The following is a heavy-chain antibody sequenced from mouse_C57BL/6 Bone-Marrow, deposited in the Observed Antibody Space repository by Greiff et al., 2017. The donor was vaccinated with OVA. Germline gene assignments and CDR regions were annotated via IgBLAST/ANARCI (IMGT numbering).Heavy chain of an antibody. CDR3: ARSTVVAPRMDY. J-gene: IGHJ4*01. CDR1: GYTFTDYY. CDR2: INPNNGGT. V-gene: IGHV1-26*01. Sequence: VQLQQSGPELVKPGASVKISCKASGYTFTDYYMNWVKQSHGKSLEWIGDINPNNGGTSYNQKFKGKATLTVDKSSSTAYMELRSLTSEDSAVYYCARSTVVAPRMDYWGQGTSVTVSS. D-gene: IGHD1-1*01.